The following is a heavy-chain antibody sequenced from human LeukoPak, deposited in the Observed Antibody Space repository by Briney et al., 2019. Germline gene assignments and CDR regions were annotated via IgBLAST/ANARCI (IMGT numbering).Heavy chain of an antibody. CDR3: ARDPSYYDSSGYRGWFDY. J-gene: IGHJ4*02. D-gene: IGHD3-22*01. Sequence: PGGSLRLSCAASGFTFSSYAMHWVRQAPGKGLEWVAVISYDGSNKYYADSVKGRFTISRDNSKNTLYLQMNSLRAEDTAVYYCARDPSYYDSSGYRGWFDYWGQGTLVTVSS. CDR1: GFTFSSYA. V-gene: IGHV3-30-3*01. CDR2: ISYDGSNK.